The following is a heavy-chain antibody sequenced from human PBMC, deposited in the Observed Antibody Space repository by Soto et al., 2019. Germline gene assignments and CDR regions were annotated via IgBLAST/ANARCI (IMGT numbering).Heavy chain of an antibody. CDR1: GVTFSSYA. D-gene: IGHD3-10*01. CDR3: ARGDRGGSGSPASYYYSGLDV. CDR2: VSAGGDMT. V-gene: IGHV3-23*01. J-gene: IGHJ6*02. Sequence: DVQLLESGGDLVQPGGSLRLSCAASGVTFSSYAMSWVRQAPGKGLEWVSSVSAGGDMTYYSDSVKGRFTISRDNSNNVLFLQMNSLRAEDTALYYCARGDRGGSGSPASYYYSGLDVWGQGTTVTVSS.